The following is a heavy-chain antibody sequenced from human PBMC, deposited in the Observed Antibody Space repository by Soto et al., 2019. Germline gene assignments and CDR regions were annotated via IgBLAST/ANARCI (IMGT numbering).Heavy chain of an antibody. Sequence: PGGSLRLSCAASGFTFSSYAMHWVRQAPGKGLEWVAVISYDGSNKYYADSVKGRFTISRDNSKNTLYLQMNSLRAEDTAVYYCARLGIAAAGITSYYYYGMDVWGQGTTVTVSS. V-gene: IGHV3-30-3*01. CDR1: GFTFSSYA. J-gene: IGHJ6*02. D-gene: IGHD6-13*01. CDR3: ARLGIAAAGITSYYYYGMDV. CDR2: ISYDGSNK.